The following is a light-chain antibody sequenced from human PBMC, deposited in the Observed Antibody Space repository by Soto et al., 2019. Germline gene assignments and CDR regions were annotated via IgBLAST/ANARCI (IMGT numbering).Light chain of an antibody. Sequence: QSALTQPASVSGSPGQSITISCTGTSSDVGGYDYVSWFQQHPGKAPKLKIYEVSNRPSGVSNRFSGSKSGNTASLTISELQAEDEAEYYCTSFTTISPWVFGGGTKLTVL. J-gene: IGLJ3*02. CDR3: TSFTTISPWV. V-gene: IGLV2-14*01. CDR2: EVS. CDR1: SSDVGGYDY.